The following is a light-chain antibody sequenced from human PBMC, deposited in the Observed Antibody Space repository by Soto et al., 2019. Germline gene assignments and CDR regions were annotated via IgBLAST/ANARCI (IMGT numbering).Light chain of an antibody. CDR3: CSYTGSSVV. CDR2: DVN. J-gene: IGLJ2*01. V-gene: IGLV2-11*01. Sequence: QSALTQPRSVSGSPGQSVTISCTGTSRDVGGYNYVSWYQQHPHKAPKLVIFDVNKRPSGVPDRFSGSKSGNTASLTIFGLQTYDESDYCCCSYTGSSVVFGGGTKLTVL. CDR1: SRDVGGYNY.